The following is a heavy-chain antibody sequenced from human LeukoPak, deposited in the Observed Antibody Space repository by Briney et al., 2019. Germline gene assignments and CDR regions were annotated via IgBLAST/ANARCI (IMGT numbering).Heavy chain of an antibody. CDR2: ITISGHTK. V-gene: IGHV3-48*04. CDR1: GFTFSSYA. CDR3: ARGDPHADL. J-gene: IGHJ5*02. Sequence: GGSLRLSCAASGFTFSSYAMGWVRQAPGKGLEWIADITISGHTKNYADSVKGRFTISRDNARTSLYLQMNSLRVEDTGVYYCARGDPHADLWGQGTLVTVSS.